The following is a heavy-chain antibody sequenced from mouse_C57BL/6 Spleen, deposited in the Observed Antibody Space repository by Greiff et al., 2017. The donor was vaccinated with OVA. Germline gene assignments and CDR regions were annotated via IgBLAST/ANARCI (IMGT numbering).Heavy chain of an antibody. J-gene: IGHJ1*03. CDR1: GYTFTSYW. CDR2: INPSNGGT. Sequence: QVQLQQSGTDLVKPGASVKLSCKASGYTFTSYWMHWVKQRPGQGLEWIGNINPSNGGTNYNEKFKSKATLTVDKSSSTAYMQLSSLTSEDSAVYYCARETLGGYFDVWGTGTTVTVSS. D-gene: IGHD3-3*01. V-gene: IGHV1-53*01. CDR3: ARETLGGYFDV.